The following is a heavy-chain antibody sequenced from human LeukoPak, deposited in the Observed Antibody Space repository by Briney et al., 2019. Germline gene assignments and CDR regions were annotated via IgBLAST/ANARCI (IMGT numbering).Heavy chain of an antibody. V-gene: IGHV3-53*01. Sequence: GSLRLSCAASWFTVSSNYMSWVRQAPGKGLEWVSVIYSRGSTYYADSVKGRFTISRDNSKNTLYLQMNSLRAEDTAVYFCATVRLGTSRDFEFWGQGTLVTVSS. CDR3: ATVRLGTSRDFEF. D-gene: IGHD1-7*01. CDR2: IYSRGST. J-gene: IGHJ4*02. CDR1: WFTVSSNY.